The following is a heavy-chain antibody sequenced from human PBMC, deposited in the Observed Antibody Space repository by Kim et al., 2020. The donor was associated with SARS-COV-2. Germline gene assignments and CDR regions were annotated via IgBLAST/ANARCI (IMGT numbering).Heavy chain of an antibody. CDR2: VNGGNGNT. D-gene: IGHD6-19*01. CDR1: GDTFTTFA. J-gene: IGHJ4*02. V-gene: IGHV1-3*01. Sequence: ASVKVSCKASGDTFTTFALYWVRRAPGQRLEWMGWVNGGNGNTRYSQKFQGRVSITRDTSATTAYMELSGMVSEDTAVYYFAREAVAGSFDYWGEGTLVTVSS. CDR3: AREAVAGSFDY.